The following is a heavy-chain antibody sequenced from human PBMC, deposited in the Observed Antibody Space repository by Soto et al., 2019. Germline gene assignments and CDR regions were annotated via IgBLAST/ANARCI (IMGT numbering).Heavy chain of an antibody. V-gene: IGHV1-18*04. D-gene: IGHD3-3*01. CDR1: GYTFTSYG. CDR3: ARLGPEWLYMPYYFDY. Sequence: ASVKVSCKASGYTFTSYGISWVRQAPGQGLEWMGWISAYNGNTNYAQKLQGRVTMTTDTSTSTAYMELRSLRSDDTAVYYCARLGPEWLYMPYYFDYWGQGTMVTVYS. CDR2: ISAYNGNT. J-gene: IGHJ4*02.